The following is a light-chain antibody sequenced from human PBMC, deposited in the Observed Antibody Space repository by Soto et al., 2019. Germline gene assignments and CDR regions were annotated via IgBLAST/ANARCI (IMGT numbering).Light chain of an antibody. CDR3: AAWDDSLSGPV. CDR1: NSNIGSNA. V-gene: IGLV1-44*01. Sequence: QLVLTQPPSASGTPGQRVTISCSGSNSNIGSNAVNWYQQLPGTAPRLLIYNNNQRPSGVPDRFSGSKSGTSASLAISGLQSEHEADYYCAAWDDSLSGPVFGTGTKLTVL. CDR2: NNN. J-gene: IGLJ1*01.